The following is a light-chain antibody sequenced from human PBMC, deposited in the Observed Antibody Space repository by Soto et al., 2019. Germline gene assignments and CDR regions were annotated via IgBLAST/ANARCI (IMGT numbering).Light chain of an antibody. CDR1: QSISSY. J-gene: IGKJ1*01. CDR2: AAS. CDR3: QQSYSTPLT. V-gene: IGKV1-39*01. Sequence: DIQMTQSPYSLSASVGDRVTITCRASQSISSYLNWYQQKPGKAPKLLIYAASSLQSGVPSRFSGNGSGTDFTLTISSLQPEDFATYYCQQSYSTPLTFCQGTKVEIK.